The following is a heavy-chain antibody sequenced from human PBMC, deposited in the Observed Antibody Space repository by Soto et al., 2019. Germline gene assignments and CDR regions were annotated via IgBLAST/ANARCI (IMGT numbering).Heavy chain of an antibody. CDR1: GFTFTNTW. CDR2: VKTKAEGGTT. J-gene: IGHJ4*02. V-gene: IGHV3-15*07. D-gene: IGHD1-1*01. CDR3: TSRIRTTNDY. Sequence: EVQLVESGGGLVKPGESLRLSCAASGFTFTNTWMNWVRQAPGKGPEWVVRVKTKAEGGTTDYAAPAKGRFTISRDDSINTVYLQMNSLKIEDTALYYCTSRIRTTNDYWGQGTLVTVSS.